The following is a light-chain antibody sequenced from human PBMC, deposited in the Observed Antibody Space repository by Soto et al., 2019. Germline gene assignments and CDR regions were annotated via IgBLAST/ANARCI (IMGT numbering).Light chain of an antibody. CDR3: QQYGSSPWT. J-gene: IGKJ1*01. CDR1: QSVSSSF. V-gene: IGKV3-20*01. Sequence: EIVLKQSAGTLCLSPGERATLSCRASQSVSSSFVAWFQQKAGQAPRLLIYGTSSRATGIPDRFSGSGSGTDFTLTIYRLEPEDCAMYFCQQYGSSPWTFGQGTMVDI. CDR2: GTS.